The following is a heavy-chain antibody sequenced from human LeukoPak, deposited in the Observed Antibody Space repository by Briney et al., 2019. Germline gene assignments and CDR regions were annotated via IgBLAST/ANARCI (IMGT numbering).Heavy chain of an antibody. Sequence: GGSLRLSCAASGFTFSSYAMNWVRQAPGKGLEWISAISGSGGSTYYADSVKGRFTISRDNSKNTLYLQMNSLRAEDTAVYYCATRGTGTAAGDYWGQGTLVTASS. CDR2: ISGSGGST. J-gene: IGHJ4*02. CDR1: GFTFSSYA. CDR3: ATRGTGTAAGDY. D-gene: IGHD1-7*01. V-gene: IGHV3-23*01.